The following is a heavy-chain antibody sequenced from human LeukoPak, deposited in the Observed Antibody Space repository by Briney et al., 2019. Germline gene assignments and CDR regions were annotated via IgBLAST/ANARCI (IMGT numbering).Heavy chain of an antibody. Sequence: ASVKVSCKASGYTFTGYYMHWVRQAPGQGLEWMGWINPNSGGTNYAQKFQGRVTMTRDTSTSTVYMELSSLRSEDTAVYYCARMGCSSTSCYGIDWFDPWGQGTLVTVSS. V-gene: IGHV1-2*02. CDR2: INPNSGGT. J-gene: IGHJ5*02. CDR1: GYTFTGYY. CDR3: ARMGCSSTSCYGIDWFDP. D-gene: IGHD2-2*01.